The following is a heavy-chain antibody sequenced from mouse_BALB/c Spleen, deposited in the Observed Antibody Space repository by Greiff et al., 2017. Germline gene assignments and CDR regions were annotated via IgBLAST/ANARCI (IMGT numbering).Heavy chain of an antibody. CDR3: ARKSYGNYEDAMDY. D-gene: IGHD2-1*01. Sequence: VQLQESGPGLVQPSQSLSITCTVSGFSLTSYGVHWVRQSPGKGLEWLGVIWSGGSTDYNAAFISRLSISKDNSKSQVFFKMNSLQANDTAIYYCARKSYGNYEDAMDYWGQGTSVTVSS. J-gene: IGHJ4*01. CDR2: IWSGGST. V-gene: IGHV2-2*02. CDR1: GFSLTSYG.